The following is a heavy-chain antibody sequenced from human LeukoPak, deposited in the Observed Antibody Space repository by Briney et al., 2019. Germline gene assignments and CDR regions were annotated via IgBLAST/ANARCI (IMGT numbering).Heavy chain of an antibody. CDR3: AREPDLVVETDMIIPDAFDI. Sequence: PSETLSLTCTVSGGSISGYHWGWIRQPAGKGLEWIGRINSSGSTNHNPSLISRVTMSVDTSNNQFFLKLRSVTAADTAVYYCAREPDLVVETDMIIPDAFDIWGQGTMVTVSS. D-gene: IGHD5-18*01. V-gene: IGHV4-4*07. CDR1: GGSISGYH. CDR2: INSSGST. J-gene: IGHJ3*02.